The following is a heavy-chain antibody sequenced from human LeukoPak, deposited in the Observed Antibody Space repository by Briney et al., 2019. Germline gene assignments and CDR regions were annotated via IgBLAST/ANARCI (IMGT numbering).Heavy chain of an antibody. V-gene: IGHV3-23*01. CDR2: ITGSGGST. CDR3: APGTGSLHY. Sequence: PGRSLRLSCAASGFTFSTYAMSWVRQAPGKGLEWVSAITGSGGSTFYADSVKGRFTISRDNSKNTLYLQMNSLRAEDTAVYYCAPGTGSLHYWGQGTLVTVSS. D-gene: IGHD3/OR15-3a*01. CDR1: GFTFSTYA. J-gene: IGHJ4*02.